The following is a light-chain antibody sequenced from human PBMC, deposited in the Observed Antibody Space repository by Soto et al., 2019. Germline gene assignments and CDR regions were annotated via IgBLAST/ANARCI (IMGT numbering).Light chain of an antibody. V-gene: IGLV1-44*01. CDR1: SSNIGSNT. J-gene: IGLJ3*02. Sequence: QSVLTQPPSASGTPGQRLTISCSGSSSNIGSNTVNWYQQLPGTAPKLLIYSNNQRPSGVPDRFSGSKSGTSASLALSGLQSGDEADYYCAAWDDSLNAWVFGGGTKLTVL. CDR2: SNN. CDR3: AAWDDSLNAWV.